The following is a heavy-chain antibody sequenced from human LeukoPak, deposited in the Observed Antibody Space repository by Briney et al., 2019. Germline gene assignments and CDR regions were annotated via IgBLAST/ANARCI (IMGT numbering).Heavy chain of an antibody. V-gene: IGHV3-30*03. J-gene: IGHJ6*02. Sequence: GGSLRLSCAASGFNFTNYGMHWVRQAPGKGLEWMAVISYDESNIYYGDSVKGRVTISRDNSKNTLYLQMNSLRAEDTAVYYCARGMSGYYGMDVWGQGTTVTVSS. CDR1: GFNFTNYG. CDR3: ARGMSGYYGMDV. CDR2: ISYDESNI.